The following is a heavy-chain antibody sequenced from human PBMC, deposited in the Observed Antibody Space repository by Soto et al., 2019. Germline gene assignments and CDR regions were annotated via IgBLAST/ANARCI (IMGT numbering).Heavy chain of an antibody. V-gene: IGHV3-48*02. J-gene: IGHJ4*02. CDR1: GFTFSTDS. Sequence: EVQLVESGGGLVQPGGSLRLSCVASGFTFSTDSMNWVRQAPGKGLEWVAHISTSGATRYYADSVKGRFTISRDNSKTSLYLQMDSLRNEDTAVYYCARFFGSGFDYWGQGTLVTVSS. CDR3: ARFFGSGFDY. CDR2: ISTSGATR. D-gene: IGHD6-19*01.